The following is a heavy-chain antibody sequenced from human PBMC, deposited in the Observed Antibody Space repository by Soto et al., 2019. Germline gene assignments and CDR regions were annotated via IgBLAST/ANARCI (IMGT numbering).Heavy chain of an antibody. D-gene: IGHD5-12*01. CDR2: INPNSGAT. CDR3: ARDAVSTIGDFDY. CDR1: GYTFTGYY. Sequence: ASVKVSCKASGYTFTGYYIHWVRQAPGQGLEWMGWINPNSGATNQAQKLQGRVTMARDTSISTAYMELSRLTSDDTAVYYCARDAVSTIGDFDYWGQGTLVTVS. V-gene: IGHV1-2*02. J-gene: IGHJ4*02.